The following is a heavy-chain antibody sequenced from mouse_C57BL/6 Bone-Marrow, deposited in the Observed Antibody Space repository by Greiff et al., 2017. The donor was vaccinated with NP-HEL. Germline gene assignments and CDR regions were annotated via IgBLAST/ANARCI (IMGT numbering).Heavy chain of an antibody. Sequence: VQLQESGAELVRPGTSVKMSCKASGYTFTNYWIGWAKQRPGHGLEWIGDIYPGGGYTNYNEKFKGKATLTADKSSSTAYMQFSSLTSEDSAIYYCARYDSHYYAMDYWGQGTSVTVSS. D-gene: IGHD2-4*01. J-gene: IGHJ4*01. V-gene: IGHV1-63*01. CDR1: GYTFTNYW. CDR2: IYPGGGYT. CDR3: ARYDSHYYAMDY.